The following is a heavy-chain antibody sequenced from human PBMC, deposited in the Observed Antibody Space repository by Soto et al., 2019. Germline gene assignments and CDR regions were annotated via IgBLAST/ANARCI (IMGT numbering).Heavy chain of an antibody. D-gene: IGHD4-17*01. CDR1: GYTSTSYG. CDR3: ASLTVTTFPGWFDP. V-gene: IGHV1-18*01. CDR2: ISAYNGNT. Sequence: ASVKVSCKASGYTSTSYGISWVRQAPGQGLEWMGWISAYNGNTNYAQKFQGRVTITADKSTSTAYMELSSLRSEDTAVYYCASLTVTTFPGWFDPWGQGTLVTVSS. J-gene: IGHJ5*02.